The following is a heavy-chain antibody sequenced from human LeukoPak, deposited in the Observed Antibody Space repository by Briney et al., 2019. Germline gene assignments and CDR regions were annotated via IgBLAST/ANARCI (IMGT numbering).Heavy chain of an antibody. D-gene: IGHD3-16*01. J-gene: IGHJ4*02. CDR3: ARFGSLREPIHDF. V-gene: IGHV4-59*01. Sequence: SETLSLTCTVSGVSITSYYWSWIRQPPGKGLEWLGYIYYSGSTNYIPSLKSRVTISVDTSKNQFSLKLSSVTAADTAVYYCARFGSLREPIHDFWGQGTLVTVSS. CDR1: GVSITSYY. CDR2: IYYSGST.